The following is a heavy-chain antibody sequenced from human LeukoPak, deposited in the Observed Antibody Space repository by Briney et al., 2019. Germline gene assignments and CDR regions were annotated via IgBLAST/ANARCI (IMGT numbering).Heavy chain of an antibody. V-gene: IGHV3-74*01. CDR2: INADGSTA. CDR3: VVVVEPPDSDGFDV. D-gene: IGHD1-14*01. J-gene: IGHJ3*01. Sequence: GGSLRLSCAASGFTFGNSWVHWVRQASGKGLVWVSLINADGSTATYADSVKGRFTISRDNARNTLSLQMNSLTIEDTAVYYCVVVVEPPDSDGFDVWGQGTMITVSS. CDR1: GFTFGNSW.